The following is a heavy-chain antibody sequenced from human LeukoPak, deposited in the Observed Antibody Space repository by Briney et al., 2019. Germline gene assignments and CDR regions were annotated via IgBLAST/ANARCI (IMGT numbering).Heavy chain of an antibody. CDR2: TYYRSKWYH. D-gene: IGHD2/OR15-2a*01. Sequence: SQTLSLTCAISGDIVSSNSAAWNWLRQSPSRGLEWLGRTYYRSKWYHDYAVSVKSRTTINPDTSKNQFSLQLNSVTPEDTAVYYCARGFYYTGMDVWGQGTTVTVS. J-gene: IGHJ6*02. CDR3: ARGFYYTGMDV. V-gene: IGHV6-1*01. CDR1: GDIVSSNSAA.